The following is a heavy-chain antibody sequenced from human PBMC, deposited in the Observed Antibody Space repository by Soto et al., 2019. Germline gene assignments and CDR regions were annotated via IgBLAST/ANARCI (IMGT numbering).Heavy chain of an antibody. J-gene: IGHJ6*02. Sequence: QVQLVQSGAEVKKPGASVKVSCKASGYTFTSYGISWVRQAPGQGLEWMGWISAYDGNRNYAQKFQGWVTMTRDTSISTAYMELSRLRSDDTAVYYCARGDIVLMVYAKGSGMDVWGQGTTVTVSS. CDR1: GYTFTSYG. CDR3: ARGDIVLMVYAKGSGMDV. D-gene: IGHD2-8*01. V-gene: IGHV1-18*01. CDR2: ISAYDGNR.